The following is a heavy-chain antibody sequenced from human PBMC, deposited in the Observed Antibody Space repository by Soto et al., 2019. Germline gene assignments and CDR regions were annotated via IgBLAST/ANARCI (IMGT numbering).Heavy chain of an antibody. V-gene: IGHV1-18*01. Sequence: GASVKVSCKASGYTFTSYGISWVRQAPGQGLEWMGWISAYNGNTNYAQKLKGRVTMTTDTSTSTAYMELRSLRSDDTAVYYCARDPGIVVVPVCWFDPWGQGTLVTVSS. CDR1: GYTFTSYG. CDR2: ISAYNGNT. J-gene: IGHJ5*02. D-gene: IGHD2-2*01. CDR3: ARDPGIVVVPVCWFDP.